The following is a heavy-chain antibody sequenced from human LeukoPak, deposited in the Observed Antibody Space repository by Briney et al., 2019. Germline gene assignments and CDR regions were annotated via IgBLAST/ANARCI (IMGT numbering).Heavy chain of an antibody. CDR2: IRYDGSNK. V-gene: IGHV3-30*02. D-gene: IGHD6-19*01. J-gene: IGHJ6*03. Sequence: GGSLRLSCAASGFTFSNYGMHWVRQGPGKGLEWVAFIRYDGSNKYYADSVKGRFTISRDNSKNTLYLQMNSLRAEDTAVYYCAKDGYSSGWYKDYYYYMDVWGKGTTVTISS. CDR3: AKDGYSSGWYKDYYYYMDV. CDR1: GFTFSNYG.